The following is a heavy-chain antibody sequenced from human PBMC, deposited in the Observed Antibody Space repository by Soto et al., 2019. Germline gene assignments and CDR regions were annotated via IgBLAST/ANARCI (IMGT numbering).Heavy chain of an antibody. D-gene: IGHD3-10*01. CDR2: IYYSGST. CDR1: GGSISSYY. J-gene: IGHJ1*01. Sequence: PSETLSLTCTVSGGSISSYYWSWIRQPPGKGLEWIGYIYYSGSTNYNPSLKSRVTISVDTSKNQFSLKLSSVTAADTAVYYCARDRRWFGDFLSLFAFCGQGSLVTVSS. CDR3: ARDRRWFGDFLSLFAF. V-gene: IGHV4-59*01.